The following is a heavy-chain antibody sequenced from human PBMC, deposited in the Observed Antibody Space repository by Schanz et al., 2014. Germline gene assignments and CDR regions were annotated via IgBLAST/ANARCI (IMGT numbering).Heavy chain of an antibody. D-gene: IGHD3-10*01. CDR1: GFSFSDYW. CDR3: AKDPYGSGNHYTY. J-gene: IGHJ4*02. CDR2: ISIRGGNT. Sequence: EVQLVESEGGLVQPGGSLRLSCEGSGFSFSDYWMGWVRQAPGKGLEWVSSISIRGGNTYYTDSVKGRFTISRDNSKNTLYVQLNSLRAEDTAVYYCAKDPYGSGNHYTYWGRGALVSVSS. V-gene: IGHV3-23*04.